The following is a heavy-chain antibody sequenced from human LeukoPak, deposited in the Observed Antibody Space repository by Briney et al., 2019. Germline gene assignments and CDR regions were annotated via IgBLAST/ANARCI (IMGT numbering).Heavy chain of an antibody. CDR3: ARRDYRGSYYFDF. CDR2: IYPGDSDT. J-gene: IGHJ4*02. Sequence: RGESLKISCKGCGYSFTSQWIGWVRQMPGKGLEWMGIIYPGDSDTRYSPSFQGQVTISADKSISTAYLQWSSLKASDTAMYYCARRDYRGSYYFDFWGQGSLVTVSS. V-gene: IGHV5-51*01. D-gene: IGHD3-16*01. CDR1: GYSFTSQW.